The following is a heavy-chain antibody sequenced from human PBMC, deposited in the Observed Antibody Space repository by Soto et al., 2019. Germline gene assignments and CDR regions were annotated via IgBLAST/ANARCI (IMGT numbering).Heavy chain of an antibody. Sequence: QVQLVESGGGVFRLGGPLKSSCPPLGFPFITYALNWVRQVPGKGLEWVPVISYNGSNKQFADSVKGRFTISRDNSKNTLYLQMNSLRAEDTAVYYCARDEAAAGNGKVDYWGQGTLVTVSS. CDR3: ARDEAAAGNGKVDY. V-gene: IGHV3-30*04. CDR1: GFPFITYA. D-gene: IGHD6-13*01. CDR2: ISYNGSNK. J-gene: IGHJ4*02.